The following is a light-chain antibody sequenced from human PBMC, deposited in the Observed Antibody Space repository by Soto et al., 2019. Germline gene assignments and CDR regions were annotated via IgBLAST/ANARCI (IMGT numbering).Light chain of an antibody. CDR3: QQYNNWPRT. V-gene: IGKV3-15*01. J-gene: IGKJ1*01. Sequence: EIVMTQSPATLSVSPGERATLSCRASQSLYNNLAWYQQKPGQAPRLLIYGASARATAIPARFRGSGSGTEYTLTISSLQSEDFAVYYGQQYNNWPRTFGQGTKVEIK. CDR2: GAS. CDR1: QSLYNN.